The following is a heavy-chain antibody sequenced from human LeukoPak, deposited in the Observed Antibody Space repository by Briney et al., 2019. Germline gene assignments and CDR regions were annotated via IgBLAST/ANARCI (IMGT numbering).Heavy chain of an antibody. D-gene: IGHD6-13*01. CDR1: GGSISSYY. CDR2: INHSGST. V-gene: IGHV4-34*01. Sequence: SETLSLTCTVSGGSISSYYWSWIRQPPGKGLEWIGEINHSGSTNYNPSLKSRVTISVDTSKNQFSLKLSSVTAADTAVYYCARGRWLMAAAEQRSTDFDYWGQGTLVTVSS. CDR3: ARGRWLMAAAEQRSTDFDY. J-gene: IGHJ4*02.